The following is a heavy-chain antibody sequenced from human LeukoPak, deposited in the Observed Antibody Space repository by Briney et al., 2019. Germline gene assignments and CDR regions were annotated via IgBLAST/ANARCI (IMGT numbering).Heavy chain of an antibody. Sequence: SQTLSLTCAISGDSVSSNSAAWNWIRQSPSRGLEWLRRTYYRSKWYNDYAVSVKSRITINPDTSKNQFSLQLNSVTPEDTAVYYCARGGREQLVRNWYFDLWGRGTLVTVSS. D-gene: IGHD6-13*01. V-gene: IGHV6-1*01. J-gene: IGHJ2*01. CDR1: GDSVSSNSAA. CDR3: ARGGREQLVRNWYFDL. CDR2: TYYRSKWYN.